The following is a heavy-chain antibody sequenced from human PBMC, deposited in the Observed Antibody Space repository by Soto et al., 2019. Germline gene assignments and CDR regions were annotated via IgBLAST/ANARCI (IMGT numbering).Heavy chain of an antibody. D-gene: IGHD5-12*01. J-gene: IGHJ4*02. CDR1: GFTFGSSS. V-gene: IGHV3-21*01. CDR2: ISSSSNHI. Sequence: EVQLVESGGGLVKPGESLRLSCAASGFTFGSSSMNWVRQAPGKGLEWIASISSSSNHIYYADSVKGRFTISRDNAGNSLYLSMINLRAEDTAISYCAGGRGDIVSTPDYWGQATLVTVSS. CDR3: AGGRGDIVSTPDY.